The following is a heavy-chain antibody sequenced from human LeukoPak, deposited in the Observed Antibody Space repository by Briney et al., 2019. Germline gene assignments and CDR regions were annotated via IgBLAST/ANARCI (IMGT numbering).Heavy chain of an antibody. Sequence: GGSLRLSCAASGFTVSSNYMSWVRQAPGKGLEWVSVIYSGGITYYADSVKGRFTISRDNAKNSLYLQMNSLRAEDTAVYYCARDWSGSYFPSSGYWGQGTLVTVSS. V-gene: IGHV3-53*01. CDR2: IYSGGIT. D-gene: IGHD1-26*01. CDR1: GFTVSSNY. CDR3: ARDWSGSYFPSSGY. J-gene: IGHJ4*02.